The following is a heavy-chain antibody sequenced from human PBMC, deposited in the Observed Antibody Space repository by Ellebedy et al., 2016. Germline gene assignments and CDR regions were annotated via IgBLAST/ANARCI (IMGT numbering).Heavy chain of an antibody. J-gene: IGHJ4*02. Sequence: GGSLRLSCAASGFIFRDYGMQWARQAPGKGLEWVASIWFDGSNDFYADSVKGRFTFSRDNSKNTLYLQMNSLRPEDTAVYFCARGDFTLDSWGQGTPVTVSS. V-gene: IGHV3-33*01. CDR3: ARGDFTLDS. CDR1: GFIFRDYG. CDR2: IWFDGSND.